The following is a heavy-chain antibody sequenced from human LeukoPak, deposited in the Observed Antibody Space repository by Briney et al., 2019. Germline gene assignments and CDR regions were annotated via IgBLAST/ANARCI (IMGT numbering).Heavy chain of an antibody. CDR3: ARSGSGSYRWFDP. J-gene: IGHJ5*02. CDR1: GGTFSSYA. Sequence: RGASVKVSCKASGGTFSSYAISWVRQAPGQGLEWMGWINPNSGGTNYAQKFQGRVTMTRDTSISTAYMELSRLRSDDTAVYYCARSGSGSYRWFDPWGQGTLVTVSS. V-gene: IGHV1-2*02. CDR2: INPNSGGT. D-gene: IGHD3-10*01.